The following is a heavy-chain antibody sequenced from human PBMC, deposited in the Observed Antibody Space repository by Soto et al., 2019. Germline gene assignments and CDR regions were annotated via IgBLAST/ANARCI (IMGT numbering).Heavy chain of an antibody. D-gene: IGHD2-15*01. Sequence: SVKVSCKASGGTFSSYAISWVRQAPGQGLEWMGGIIPIFGTANYAQKFQGRVTITADESTSTAYMELSSLRSEDTAVYYCARASVGTPGGGSWTMPFEFWGHGTLVTVS. CDR1: GGTFSSYA. J-gene: IGHJ4*03. V-gene: IGHV1-69*13. CDR3: ARASVGTPGGGSWTMPFEF. CDR2: IIPIFGTA.